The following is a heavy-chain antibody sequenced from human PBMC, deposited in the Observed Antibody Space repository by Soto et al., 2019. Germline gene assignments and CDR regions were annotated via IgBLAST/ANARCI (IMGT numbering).Heavy chain of an antibody. D-gene: IGHD5-18*01. CDR3: ARGVQLWLADV. J-gene: IGHJ6*02. CDR2: IIPIFGTA. Sequence: ASVKVSCRASGGTFSSYAISWVRQAPGQGLEWMGGIIPIFGTANYAQKFQGRVTITADKSTSTAYMELSSLRSEDTAVYYCARGVQLWLADVWGQGTTVTVSS. V-gene: IGHV1-69*06. CDR1: GGTFSSYA.